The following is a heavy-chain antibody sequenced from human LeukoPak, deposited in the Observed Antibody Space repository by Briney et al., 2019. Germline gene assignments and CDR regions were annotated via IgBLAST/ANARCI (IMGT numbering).Heavy chain of an antibody. CDR3: ARGYGSGSYYPFDY. CDR2: INHSGST. D-gene: IGHD3-10*01. Sequence: PSETLSLTCAVCGGSFSGYYWSWIRQPPGKGLEWIGEINHSGSTNYNPSLKSRVTISVDTSKNQFSLKLSSVTAADTAVYYCARGYGSGSYYPFDYWGQGTLVTVSS. V-gene: IGHV4-34*01. J-gene: IGHJ4*02. CDR1: GGSFSGYY.